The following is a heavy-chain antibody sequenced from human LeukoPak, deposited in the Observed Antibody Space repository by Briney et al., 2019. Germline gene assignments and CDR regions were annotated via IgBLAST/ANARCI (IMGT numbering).Heavy chain of an antibody. D-gene: IGHD2-2*01. CDR2: INHSGST. J-gene: IGHJ4*02. V-gene: IGHV4-34*01. Sequence: SETLSLTCAVYGGSFSGYYWSWIRQPPGKGLEWIGKINHSGSTNYNPSLKSRVTISVDTSKNQFSLQLSSVTAADTAVYYCARERGGYCSSTSCYERHFDYWGQGTLVTVSS. CDR1: GGSFSGYY. CDR3: ARERGGYCSSTSCYERHFDY.